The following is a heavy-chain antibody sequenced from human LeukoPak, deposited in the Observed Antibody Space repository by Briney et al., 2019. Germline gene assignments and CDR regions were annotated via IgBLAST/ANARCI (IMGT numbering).Heavy chain of an antibody. D-gene: IGHD1-26*01. CDR3: ERLDRPYCGSYGTGVWHYYMVV. CDR1: GGSISSSLYY. CDR2: IYYSGTT. Sequence: SETLSLTCTVSGGSISSSLYYWGWIRQPPGKGLEWIGSIYYSGTTYYNPSLQSRVTISVGTAKNQFSLKLRSATAADTAVEYCERLDRPYCGSYGTGVWHYYMVVWGNGTTVTVSS. V-gene: IGHV4-39*01. J-gene: IGHJ6*03.